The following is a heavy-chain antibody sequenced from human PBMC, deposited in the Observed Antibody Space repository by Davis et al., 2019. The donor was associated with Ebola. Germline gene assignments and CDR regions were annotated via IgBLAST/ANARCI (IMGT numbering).Heavy chain of an antibody. CDR2: IKEDGSEK. D-gene: IGHD4-11*01. Sequence: PGGSLRLSCAASGLTLSNYWMSWVRQAPGKGLEWVANIKEDGSEKYYVDSVKGRFTISRDNAKNSLYLEMNSLRAEDTALYYCARLIQYPDYYYYYMDVWGKGTTVTVSS. CDR1: GLTLSNYW. V-gene: IGHV3-7*03. J-gene: IGHJ6*03. CDR3: ARLIQYPDYYYYYMDV.